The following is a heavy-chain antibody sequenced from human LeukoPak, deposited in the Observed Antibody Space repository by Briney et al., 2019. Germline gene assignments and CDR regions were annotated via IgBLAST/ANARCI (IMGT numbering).Heavy chain of an antibody. CDR1: GFTFSYYA. Sequence: GGSLRLSCAASGFTFSYYAMNWVRQTPGKALEEVSRISAVGGSTYYTDSVKGRFTISRDNSKNTLYLHMNNLRADDTALYYCATPHTGPGGGTNYPPHYWGQGTLVTVSS. CDR2: ISAVGGST. CDR3: ATPHTGPGGGTNYPPHY. D-gene: IGHD3-10*01. J-gene: IGHJ4*02. V-gene: IGHV3-23*01.